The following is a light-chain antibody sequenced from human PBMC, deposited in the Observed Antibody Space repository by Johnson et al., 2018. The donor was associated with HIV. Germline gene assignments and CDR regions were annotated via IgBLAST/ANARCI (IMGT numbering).Light chain of an antibody. J-gene: IGLJ1*01. CDR2: DNN. V-gene: IGLV1-51*01. CDR1: SSNIGNNY. CDR3: GTWDSSLNAGPWG. Sequence: QSVLTQPPSVSAAPGQKVTISCSGSSSNIGNNYVSWYQQLPGTAPKLLIYDNNKRPSGIPDRFSGSKSGTSATLGITGLQTGDEADYYCGTWDSSLNAGPWGFGTGTKVTVL.